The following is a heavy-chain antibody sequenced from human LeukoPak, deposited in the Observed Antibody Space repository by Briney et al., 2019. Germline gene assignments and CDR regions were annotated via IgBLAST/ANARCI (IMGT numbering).Heavy chain of an antibody. V-gene: IGHV3-23*01. D-gene: IGHD2-15*01. CDR1: GFTFSSYA. CDR3: RAVVVAAAVVYYFDY. Sequence: PGGSLRLSCAASGFTFSSYAMSWVRQAPGKGLEWVSAISGSGGSTYYADSAKGRFTISRDNSKNTLYLQMNSLRAEDTAVYYCRAVVVAAAVVYYFDYWGQGTLVTVSS. J-gene: IGHJ4*02. CDR2: ISGSGGST.